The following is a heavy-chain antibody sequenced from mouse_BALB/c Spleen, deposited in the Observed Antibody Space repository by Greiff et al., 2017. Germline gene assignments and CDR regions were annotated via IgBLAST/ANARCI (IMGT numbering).Heavy chain of an antibody. J-gene: IGHJ2*01. Sequence: QVQLKESGAELAKPGASVKMSCKASGYTFTSYWMHWVKQRPGQGLEWIGYINPSTGYTEYNQKFKDKATLTADKSSSTAYMQLSSLTSEDSAVYYCAREGSGYDYWGQGTTLTVSS. CDR3: AREGSGYDY. V-gene: IGHV1-7*01. CDR1: GYTFTSYW. CDR2: INPSTGYT. D-gene: IGHD3-1*01.